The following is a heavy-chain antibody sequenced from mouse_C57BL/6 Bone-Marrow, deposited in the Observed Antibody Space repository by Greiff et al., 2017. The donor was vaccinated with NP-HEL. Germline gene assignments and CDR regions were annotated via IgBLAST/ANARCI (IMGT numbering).Heavy chain of an antibody. CDR3: ARAYGSSSGAMDY. V-gene: IGHV5-16*01. J-gene: IGHJ4*01. CDR1: GFTFSDYY. D-gene: IGHD1-1*01. Sequence: EVQVVESEGGLVQPGSSMKLSCTASGFTFSDYYMAWVRQVPEKGLEWVANINYDGSSTYYLDSLKNRFIISRDNAKNILYLQMSSLKSEDTATYYCARAYGSSSGAMDYWGQGTSVTVSS. CDR2: INYDGSST.